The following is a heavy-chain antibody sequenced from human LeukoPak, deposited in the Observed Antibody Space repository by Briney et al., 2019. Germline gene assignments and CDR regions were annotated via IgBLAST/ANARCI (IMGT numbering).Heavy chain of an antibody. Sequence: SETLSLTCTVSGGSISSGDYYWSWIRQPPGKGLEWIGYIYYSGSTYYNPSLKSRVTISVDTSKNQFSLKLSSVTAADTAVYYCARGFKLGMPIDIWGQGTMVTVSS. CDR3: ARGFKLGMPIDI. CDR2: IYYSGST. J-gene: IGHJ3*02. CDR1: GGSISSGDYY. D-gene: IGHD7-27*01. V-gene: IGHV4-30-4*02.